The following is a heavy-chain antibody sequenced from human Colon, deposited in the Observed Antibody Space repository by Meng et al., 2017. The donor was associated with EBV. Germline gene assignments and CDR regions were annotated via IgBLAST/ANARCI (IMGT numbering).Heavy chain of an antibody. CDR1: GGSISSGHHY. Sequence: QVQLQESGPGLVKPSQTLSLTCPVSGGSISSGHHYWSWIRQHPGKGLEYIGYIYYSGSTYYNPSLRSRVIISVDTSKNQFSLRLNSVTAADTAVYYCASLYGDSSVWYLDLWGRGTLVTVSS. D-gene: IGHD4-17*01. CDR3: ASLYGDSSVWYLDL. V-gene: IGHV4-31*03. CDR2: IYYSGST. J-gene: IGHJ2*01.